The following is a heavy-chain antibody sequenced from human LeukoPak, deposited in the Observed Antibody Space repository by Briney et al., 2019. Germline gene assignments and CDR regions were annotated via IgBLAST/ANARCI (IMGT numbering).Heavy chain of an antibody. V-gene: IGHV4-61*02. CDR3: ARLNSPGWFDP. CDR2: IYTSGST. J-gene: IGHJ5*02. Sequence: SETLSLTCTVSGGSISSGSYYWSWIRQPAGKELEWIGRIYTSGSTNYNPSLKSRVTISLDTSKNQFSLKLSSVTAADTAVYYCARLNSPGWFDPWGQGTLVTVSS. CDR1: GGSISSGSYY.